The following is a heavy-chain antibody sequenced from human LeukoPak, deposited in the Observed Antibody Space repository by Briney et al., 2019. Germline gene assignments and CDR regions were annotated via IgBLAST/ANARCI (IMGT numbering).Heavy chain of an antibody. V-gene: IGHV3-21*01. D-gene: IGHD6-6*01. CDR2: ISSSSSYI. CDR3: ARACGSSSSRFFRY. CDR1: GFSFSSYS. Sequence: GGSLRLSSSASGFSFSSYSTNRVCQAPGKGLEWVSSISSSSSYIYYADSVKGRFTISRDNAKNSLYLQMNSLRAEDTAVYYCARACGSSSSRFFRYWGQGTLVTVSS. J-gene: IGHJ4*02.